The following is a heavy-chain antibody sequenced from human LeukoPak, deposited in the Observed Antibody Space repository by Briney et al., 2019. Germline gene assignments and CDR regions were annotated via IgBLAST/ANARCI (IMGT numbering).Heavy chain of an antibody. CDR3: ARVSRTPDYGDYPYYFDY. V-gene: IGHV3-53*01. D-gene: IGHD4-17*01. CDR1: GGSISSSSYY. J-gene: IGHJ4*02. CDR2: IYSGGST. Sequence: ETLSLTCTVSGGSISSSSYYWGWIRQAPGKGLEWVSVIYSGGSTYYADSVKGRFTISRDNSKNTLYLQMNSLRAEDTAVYYCARVSRTPDYGDYPYYFDYWGQGTLVTVPS.